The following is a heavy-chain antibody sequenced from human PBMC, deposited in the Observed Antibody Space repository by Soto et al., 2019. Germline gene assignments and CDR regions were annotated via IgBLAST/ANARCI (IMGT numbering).Heavy chain of an antibody. J-gene: IGHJ6*02. CDR1: GVTISTYY. CDR3: AKDSTVTTSLYSYYYGLDV. V-gene: IGHV4-59*01. D-gene: IGHD4-17*01. Sequence: KPSETLSLTCAVSGVTISTYYWSWIRQPPGKGLEWIGYNYHSGTTNYNPSLKSRVTISVDTSKNQFSLRLTSVTAADTAIYYCAKDSTVTTSLYSYYYGLDVWGQGTTVTVSS. CDR2: NYHSGTT.